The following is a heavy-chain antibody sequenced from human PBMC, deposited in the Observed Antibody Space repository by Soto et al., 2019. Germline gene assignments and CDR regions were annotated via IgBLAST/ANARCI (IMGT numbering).Heavy chain of an antibody. V-gene: IGHV1-46*01. CDR1: GYTFTNFY. CDR3: ARTTAVVTALYWDF. D-gene: IGHD2-8*02. Sequence: QVQLVQSGAEVKKPGASVKVSCKASGYTFTNFYMHWVRQTHGQGFEWMGVINPIRGSADYALTFQGRITRTSDTSTSPVFRELRSLRSDDPSVYFCARTTAVVTALYWDFWGRGTQLTASS. J-gene: IGHJ4*02. CDR2: INPIRGSA.